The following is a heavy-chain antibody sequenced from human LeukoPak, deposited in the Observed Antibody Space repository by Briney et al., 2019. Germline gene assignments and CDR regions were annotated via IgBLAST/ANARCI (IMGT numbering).Heavy chain of an antibody. D-gene: IGHD3-10*01. Sequence: GGSLRLSCAASGFTFSSYAMHWVRQAPGKGLGWVAVISYDGSNKYYADSVKGRFTISRDNPKNTLYLQMNSLRAEDTAVYYCARDGSYYGSGSYYDFDYWGQGTLVTVSS. CDR2: ISYDGSNK. CDR3: ARDGSYYGSGSYYDFDY. CDR1: GFTFSSYA. V-gene: IGHV3-30*04. J-gene: IGHJ4*02.